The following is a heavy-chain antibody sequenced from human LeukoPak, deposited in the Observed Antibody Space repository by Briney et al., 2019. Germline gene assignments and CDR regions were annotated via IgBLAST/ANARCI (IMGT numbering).Heavy chain of an antibody. V-gene: IGHV3-23*01. Sequence: PGGSLRLSCAASGFTFSSYAMSWVRQAPGKGLEWVSAISGSGGSTYYADSVKGRFTISRDNSKNTLYLQMNSLRAEDTAVYYCAKGGYCSSTSCYTSWFDTWGREPWSPSPQ. D-gene: IGHD2-2*02. CDR2: ISGSGGST. CDR1: GFTFSSYA. CDR3: AKGGYCSSTSCYTSWFDT. J-gene: IGHJ5*02.